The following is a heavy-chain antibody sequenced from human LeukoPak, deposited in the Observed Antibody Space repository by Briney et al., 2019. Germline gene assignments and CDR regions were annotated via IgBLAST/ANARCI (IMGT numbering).Heavy chain of an antibody. V-gene: IGHV4-59*01. CDR2: IDYSGST. CDR1: GGSISSYY. J-gene: IGHJ4*02. Sequence: SETLSLTCTVSGGSISSYYWTWIRQPPGKGLEWIGYIDYSGSTNYSPSLKSRVTISVDTSKKQFSLKLSSVTAADTAAYYCARDIGGSYYFHYWGQGTLVTVSS. CDR3: ARDIGGSYYFHY. D-gene: IGHD1-26*01.